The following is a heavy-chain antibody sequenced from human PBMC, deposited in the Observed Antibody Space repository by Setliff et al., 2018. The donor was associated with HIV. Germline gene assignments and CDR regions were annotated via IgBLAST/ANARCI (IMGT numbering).Heavy chain of an antibody. CDR1: GGSIISTNW. CDR3: ARYYYDRSGSSAPYYFMDV. J-gene: IGHJ6*03. V-gene: IGHV4-4*02. Sequence: PSETLSLTCAVSGGSIISTNWWSWVRQPPGKGLEWLGEIYHSGSSNINPSLKSRVSITVDKSKNQFYLKLNSVTAADTAVYYCARYYYDRSGSSAPYYFMDVWGKGTTVTVSS. D-gene: IGHD3-22*01. CDR2: IYHSGSS.